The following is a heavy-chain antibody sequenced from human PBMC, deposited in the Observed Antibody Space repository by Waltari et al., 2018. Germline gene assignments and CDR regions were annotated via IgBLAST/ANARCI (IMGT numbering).Heavy chain of an antibody. CDR1: GGSISSSSYY. J-gene: IGHJ5*02. CDR3: ARLVVTGTTSDWFDP. Sequence: QLQLQESGPGLVKPSETLSLTCTVSGGSISSSSYYWSWIRQPPGKGLEWIGYIYTSGSTNYNPSLKSRVTISVDTSKNQFSLKLSSVTAADTAVYYCARLVVTGTTSDWFDPWGQGTLVTVSS. CDR2: IYTSGST. D-gene: IGHD1-7*01. V-gene: IGHV4-61*05.